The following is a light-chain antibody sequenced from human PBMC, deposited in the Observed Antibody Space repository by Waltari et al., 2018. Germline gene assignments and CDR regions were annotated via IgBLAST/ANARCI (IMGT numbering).Light chain of an antibody. Sequence: EIVLTQSPGTLSLSPGERATLSCGASQSVSRTLAWYQQKPGQAPKLLLYGASIRATGIPDRFTGSGSGTDFSLTISILEPEDFAIYFCQHYVRLPATFGQGTKVEIK. CDR3: QHYVRLPAT. CDR1: QSVSRT. V-gene: IGKV3-20*01. J-gene: IGKJ1*01. CDR2: GAS.